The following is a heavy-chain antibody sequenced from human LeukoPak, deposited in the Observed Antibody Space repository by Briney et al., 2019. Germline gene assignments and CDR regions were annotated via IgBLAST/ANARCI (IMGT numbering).Heavy chain of an antibody. CDR1: GVTFSSYA. CDR2: ISGSVGST. V-gene: IGHV3-23*01. CDR3: AKAAWGVVRGVVVLVY. Sequence: GGSLRLSCAASGVTFSSYAMSWVRQAPGKGLEWVSAISGSVGSTYYADSVKGRFTISRDNSKNTLYLQMNSLRAEDTAVYYCAKAAWGVVRGVVVLVYWGQGTLVTVSP. J-gene: IGHJ4*02. D-gene: IGHD3-10*01.